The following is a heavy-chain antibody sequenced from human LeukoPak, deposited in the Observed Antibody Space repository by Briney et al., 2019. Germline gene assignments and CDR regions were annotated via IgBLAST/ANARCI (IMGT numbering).Heavy chain of an antibody. CDR2: ISPNSGGT. V-gene: IGHV1-2*06. CDR3: ARSLYYYDSSGHHDAFDI. CDR1: GYTFTGYY. Sequence: ASVKVSCTASGYTFTGYYMHWVRQAPGQGLEWMGRISPNSGGTNYAQKFQGRVTMTRDTSISTAYMELSRLRSDDTAVYYCARSLYYYDSSGHHDAFDIWGQGTMVTVSS. D-gene: IGHD3-22*01. J-gene: IGHJ3*02.